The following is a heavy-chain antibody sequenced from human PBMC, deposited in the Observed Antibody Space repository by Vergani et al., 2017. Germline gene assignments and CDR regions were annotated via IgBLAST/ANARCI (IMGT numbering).Heavy chain of an antibody. D-gene: IGHD2/OR15-2a*01. J-gene: IGHJ4*02. CDR2: ISGSGGTT. CDR3: AKDSNLYHWYXFDH. V-gene: IGHV3-23*01. CDR1: GFTFSSYA. Sequence: EVQVLESGGGLVQPGGSLRLSCAASGFTFSSYAMSWVRQAPGKGLEWVSAISGSGGTTYYADSVKGRFPISRDNSKNTLHLQMTSLRAEDTAVYYCAKDSNLYHWYXFDHWGQGTLVTVSS.